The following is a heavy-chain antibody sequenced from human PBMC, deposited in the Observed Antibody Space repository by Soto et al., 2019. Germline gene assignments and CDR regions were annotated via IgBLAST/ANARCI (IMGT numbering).Heavy chain of an antibody. V-gene: IGHV3-23*01. Sequence: EVQLLESGGGLVQPGGSLRLSCAASGFTFSSYAMSWVRQAPGKGLEWVSAISGSGGSTYYADSVKGRFTISRDNSKNTLYLQMNGLRAEDTAVYYCAKSRNYDFWSGYYYDYWGQGTLVTVSS. D-gene: IGHD3-3*01. CDR3: AKSRNYDFWSGYYYDY. CDR2: ISGSGGST. CDR1: GFTFSSYA. J-gene: IGHJ4*02.